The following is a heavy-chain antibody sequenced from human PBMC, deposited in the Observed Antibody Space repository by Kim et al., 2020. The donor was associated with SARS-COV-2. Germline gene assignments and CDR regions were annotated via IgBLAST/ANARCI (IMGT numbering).Heavy chain of an antibody. Sequence: GGSLRLSCTASGFTFGDYAMSWFRQAPGKGLEWVGFIRSKAYGGTTEYAASVKGRFTISRDDSKSIAYLQMNSLKTEDTAVYYCTRDPRYCSSTSCYYWGQGTLVTVSS. CDR1: GFTFGDYA. J-gene: IGHJ4*02. V-gene: IGHV3-49*03. CDR3: TRDPRYCSSTSCYY. D-gene: IGHD2-2*01. CDR2: IRSKAYGGTT.